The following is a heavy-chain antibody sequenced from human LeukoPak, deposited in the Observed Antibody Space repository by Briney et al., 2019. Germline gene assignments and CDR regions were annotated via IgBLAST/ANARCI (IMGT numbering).Heavy chain of an antibody. CDR1: GYTFTSYD. CDR3: AREDSGYDLNYYYCGMDV. V-gene: IGHV1-8*01. D-gene: IGHD5-12*01. CDR2: MNPNSGNT. Sequence: ASVKVSCKASGYTFTSYDINWVRQAPGQGLEWMGWMNPNSGNTGYAQKFQGRVTMTRNTSISTAYMELSSLRSEDTAVYYCAREDSGYDLNYYYCGMDVWGQGTTVTVSS. J-gene: IGHJ6*02.